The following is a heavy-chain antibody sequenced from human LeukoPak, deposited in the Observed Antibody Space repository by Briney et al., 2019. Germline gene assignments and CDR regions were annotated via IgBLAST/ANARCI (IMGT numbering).Heavy chain of an antibody. CDR3: ARDPYGSGFMDV. CDR2: IYYSGST. J-gene: IGHJ6*02. D-gene: IGHD3-10*01. CDR1: GGSISSYY. Sequence: SETLSLTCTVSGGSISSYYWSWIRQPPGKGLEWIGYIYYSGSTNYNPSLKSRVTISVDTSKNQFSLKLSSVTAADTAVYYCARDPYGSGFMDVCGQGTTVTVSS. V-gene: IGHV4-59*01.